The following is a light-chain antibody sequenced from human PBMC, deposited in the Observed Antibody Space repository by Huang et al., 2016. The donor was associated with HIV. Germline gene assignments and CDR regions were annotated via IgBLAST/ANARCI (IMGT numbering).Light chain of an antibody. Sequence: DIQLTQSPSSLSASVGGRVTITCRASQTITTYLNWYQQKPGKAPHLLLYGTSNLQSGVPSRFSGSGSGTDFTLIISGLQPEDFATYYCQQTYTFPAFGRGTKVEIK. CDR1: QTITTY. V-gene: IGKV1-39*01. CDR3: QQTYTFPA. J-gene: IGKJ1*01. CDR2: GTS.